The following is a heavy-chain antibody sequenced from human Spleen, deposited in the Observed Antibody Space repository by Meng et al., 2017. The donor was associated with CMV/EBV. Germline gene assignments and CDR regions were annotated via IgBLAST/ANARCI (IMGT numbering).Heavy chain of an antibody. J-gene: IGHJ4*02. CDR1: FTFSSHA. Sequence: FTFSSHAMSWVRQAPGKGLEWVSAISGSGGSTYYADSVKGRFTISRDNSKNTLYLQMNSLRAEDTAVYYCAKARIAAAGSMAKFDYWGQGTLVTVSS. V-gene: IGHV3-23*01. CDR3: AKARIAAAGSMAKFDY. D-gene: IGHD6-13*01. CDR2: ISGSGGST.